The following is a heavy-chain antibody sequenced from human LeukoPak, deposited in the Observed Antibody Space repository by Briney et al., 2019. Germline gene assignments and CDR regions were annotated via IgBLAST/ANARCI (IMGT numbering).Heavy chain of an antibody. CDR3: ARERVPAAIGYYYYMDV. CDR1: GGSISSGSYY. D-gene: IGHD2-2*01. J-gene: IGHJ6*03. V-gene: IGHV4-61*02. CDR2: IYTSGST. Sequence: SETLSLTCTVSGGSISSGSYYWSWIRQPAGKGLEWIGRIYTSGSTNYNPSLKSRVTISVDTSKNQFSLKLSSVTAADTAVYYCARERVPAAIGYYYYMDVWGKGTTVTVSS.